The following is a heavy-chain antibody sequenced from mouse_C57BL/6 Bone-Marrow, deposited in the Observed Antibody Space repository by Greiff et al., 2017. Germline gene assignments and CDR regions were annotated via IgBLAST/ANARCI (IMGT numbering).Heavy chain of an antibody. J-gene: IGHJ2*01. Sequence: EVMLVESGGGLVQSGRSLRLSCATSGFTFSDFYMEWVRQAPGKGLEWIAASRNKANDYTTEYSASVKGRFIVSRDTSQSILYLQMNALRAEDTAIYDCARANYYYGSFDYWGQGTTLTVSS. CDR3: ARANYYYGSFDY. CDR2: SRNKANDYTT. D-gene: IGHD1-1*01. V-gene: IGHV7-1*01. CDR1: GFTFSDFY.